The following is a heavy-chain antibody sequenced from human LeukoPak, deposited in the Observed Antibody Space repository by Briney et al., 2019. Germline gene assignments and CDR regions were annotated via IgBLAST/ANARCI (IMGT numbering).Heavy chain of an antibody. CDR1: GFTFSRHG. D-gene: IGHD3-22*01. Sequence: GGSLRLSCAPSGFTFSRHGMHWVRQAPGKGLEWVAIISNDGSRKYYAHSVEGRFTISRDNSKNTLYLQMDSLRAEDTAVYYCAKDGEYYYDSSGPRGDYWGQGTLVTVSS. J-gene: IGHJ4*02. V-gene: IGHV3-30*18. CDR3: AKDGEYYYDSSGPRGDY. CDR2: ISNDGSRK.